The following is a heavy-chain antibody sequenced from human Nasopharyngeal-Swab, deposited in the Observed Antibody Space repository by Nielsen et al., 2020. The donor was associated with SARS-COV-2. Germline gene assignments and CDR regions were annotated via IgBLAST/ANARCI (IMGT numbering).Heavy chain of an antibody. CDR1: GFTFSSYA. Sequence: GESLKISCAASGFTFSSYAMSWVRQAPGKGLEWVSVIYSGGSSTYYADSVKGRFTISRDNSKNTLYLQMNSLRAEDTAVYYCAKDLRDSSGYYAFDYWGQGTLVTVSS. V-gene: IGHV3-23*03. J-gene: IGHJ4*02. CDR3: AKDLRDSSGYYAFDY. D-gene: IGHD3-22*01. CDR2: IYSGGSST.